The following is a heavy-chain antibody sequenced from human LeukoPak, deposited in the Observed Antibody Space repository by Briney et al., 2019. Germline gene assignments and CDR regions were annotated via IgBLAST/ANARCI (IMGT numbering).Heavy chain of an antibody. D-gene: IGHD3-10*01. Sequence: GGTLRLSCAASGFTVSSNYMSWVRQAPGKGLEWVSVVYSGGSTYYADSVKGRFTISRDNSKNTLYLRMNSLRAEDTAVYYCARGGLWFEDYWGQGTLVTVSS. V-gene: IGHV3-66*01. CDR3: ARGGLWFEDY. CDR1: GFTVSSNY. J-gene: IGHJ4*02. CDR2: VYSGGST.